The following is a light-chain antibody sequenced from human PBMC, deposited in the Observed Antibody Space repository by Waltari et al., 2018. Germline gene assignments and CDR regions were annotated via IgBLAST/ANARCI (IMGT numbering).Light chain of an antibody. V-gene: IGKV3-15*01. J-gene: IGKJ2*01. CDR3: QQYQNWPQT. CDR1: QSISSN. Sequence: EIVMTQSPATLFVSPGERATPSCRASQSISSNLAWYQQKPGKAPRLLRYGASTRATAIPARFSGSGSGTEFALTISSLQSEDSAVYYCQQYQNWPQTFGQGTKLQIK. CDR2: GAS.